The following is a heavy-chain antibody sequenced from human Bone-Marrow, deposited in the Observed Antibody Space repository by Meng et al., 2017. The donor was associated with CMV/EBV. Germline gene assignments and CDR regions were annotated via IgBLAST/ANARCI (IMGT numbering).Heavy chain of an antibody. Sequence: SGGSISSGGYYWSWIRHHPGKGLEWIGYIYYSGRTYYNPSLKSRVTISVDTSKNQFSLKLSSVTAADTAVYYCARARGMTTVTTLDYWGQGTLVTVSS. CDR1: GGSISSGGYY. CDR2: IYYSGRT. D-gene: IGHD4-11*01. V-gene: IGHV4-31*02. CDR3: ARARGMTTVTTLDY. J-gene: IGHJ4*02.